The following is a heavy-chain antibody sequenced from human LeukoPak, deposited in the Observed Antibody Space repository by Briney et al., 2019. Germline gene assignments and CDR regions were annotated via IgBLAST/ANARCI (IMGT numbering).Heavy chain of an antibody. D-gene: IGHD3-10*01. CDR1: GGSISGFH. V-gene: IGHV4-59*12. Sequence: PSETLSLTCTVSGGSISGFHWSWTRQPPGKGLEYIGDVFYSGGTNYNSSLKSRLTISVDTSKNQFSLKLSSVTAADTAVYYCAREPLLLWFGGGVWFDPWGQGTLVTVSS. CDR2: VFYSGGT. J-gene: IGHJ5*02. CDR3: AREPLLLWFGGGVWFDP.